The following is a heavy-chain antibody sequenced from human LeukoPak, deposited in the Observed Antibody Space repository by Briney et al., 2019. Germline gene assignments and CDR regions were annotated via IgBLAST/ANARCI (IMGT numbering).Heavy chain of an antibody. V-gene: IGHV4-4*02. J-gene: IGHJ6*02. CDR3: ALSTSYYYDSSGYYNYYGMDV. CDR1: GGSISSSNW. CDR2: IYHSGST. Sequence: SGTLSLTCAVSGGSISSSNWWSWVRQPPGKGLEWIGEIYHSGSTNYNPSLKSRVTISVDKSKNQFSLKLSSVTAADTAVYYCALSTSYYYDSSGYYNYYGMDVWGQGTTVTVSS. D-gene: IGHD3-22*01.